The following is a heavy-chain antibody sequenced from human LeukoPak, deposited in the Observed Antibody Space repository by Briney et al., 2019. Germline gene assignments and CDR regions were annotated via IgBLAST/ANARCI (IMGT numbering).Heavy chain of an antibody. J-gene: IGHJ4*02. CDR2: INYSGRT. D-gene: IGHD2-15*01. V-gene: IGHV4-39*01. CDR1: GGSISSTSYY. Sequence: SETLSLTCTVSGGSISSTSYYWTWVRQSPGKGLEWIVSINYSGRTYYKSSLKSRVTISIDTSKNQYSLNLGSVTAADTSVYYCARLRDCGSGNCLFDYWGQGALVTVSS. CDR3: ARLRDCGSGNCLFDY.